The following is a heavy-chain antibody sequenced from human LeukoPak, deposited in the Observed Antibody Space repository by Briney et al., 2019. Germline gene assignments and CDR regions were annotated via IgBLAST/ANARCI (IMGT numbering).Heavy chain of an antibody. J-gene: IGHJ4*02. CDR3: ASRAYYYDSSGYGPFDY. CDR1: GGSISSSSYY. D-gene: IGHD3-22*01. CDR2: IYYSGST. V-gene: IGHV4-39*01. Sequence: SETLSLTCTVSGGSISSSSYYWGWIRQPPGKGLEWIGSIYYSGSTYYNPSLKSRVTISVDTSKNQFSLKLSSVTAADTAVYYCASRAYYYDSSGYGPFDYRGQGTLVTVSS.